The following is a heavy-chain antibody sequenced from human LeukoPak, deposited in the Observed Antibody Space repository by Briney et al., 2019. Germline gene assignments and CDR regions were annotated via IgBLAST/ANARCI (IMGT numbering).Heavy chain of an antibody. CDR1: GYTFSGYY. J-gene: IGHJ5*02. CDR3: ARGGGRNDP. Sequence: ASVKVSCKASGYTFSGYYMHWVRQAPGQGLEWMGWVNSESGGTNYAQKFQGRGTMTRDMSINTAYMELSRLTSDDTAIYFCARGGGRNDPWGQGTLVTVSS. CDR2: VNSESGGT. D-gene: IGHD1-14*01. V-gene: IGHV1-2*02.